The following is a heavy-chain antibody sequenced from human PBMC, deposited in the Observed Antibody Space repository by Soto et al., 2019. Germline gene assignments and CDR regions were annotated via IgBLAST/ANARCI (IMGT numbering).Heavy chain of an antibody. CDR1: GFILSDCA. CDR3: ARALSWGSNWYYYMDV. CDR2: ISSSSSVI. J-gene: IGHJ6*03. Sequence: EVQLVESGGGLVQPGGSLRLSCATSGFILSDCAMNWVRQAPGKGLEWVSYISSSSSVIDYADSVKGRFTVSRDNARNSMYLPKNSLRAEDTAVYYCARALSWGSNWYYYMDVWGKGTTVTVSS. D-gene: IGHD7-27*01. V-gene: IGHV3-48*01.